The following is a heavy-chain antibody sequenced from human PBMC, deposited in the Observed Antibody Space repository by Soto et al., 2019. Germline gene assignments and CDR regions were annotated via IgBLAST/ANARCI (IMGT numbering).Heavy chain of an antibody. CDR2: INGDNGNT. Sequence: QVQVVQSGAEVKMPGASVKISCKASGYTFTTHTIHWMRQAPGQRPECMGWINGDNGNTVYSPKYQGRLTITRDTSASKVYMELSSLTSEDTAVYYCARDLGPTGILGAVDAWGQGTLVTVSS. D-gene: IGHD1-26*01. CDR1: GYTFTTHT. J-gene: IGHJ5*02. CDR3: ARDLGPTGILGAVDA. V-gene: IGHV1-3*01.